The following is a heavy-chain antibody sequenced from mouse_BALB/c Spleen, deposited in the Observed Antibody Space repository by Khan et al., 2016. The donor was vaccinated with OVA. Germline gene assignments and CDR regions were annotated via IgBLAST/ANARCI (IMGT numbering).Heavy chain of an antibody. Sequence: EVKLLESGPGLVKPSQSLSLSCTVTGYSITSDYAWNWIRQFPGNQLEWMGYINYSGGTSYIPSLKSKISITRETSKNQFFLHLNSLTTEDTATYCGAKWFAYWGQGTLVTVS. J-gene: IGHJ3*01. CDR2: INYSGGT. V-gene: IGHV3-2*02. CDR3: AKWFAY. CDR1: GYSITSDYA.